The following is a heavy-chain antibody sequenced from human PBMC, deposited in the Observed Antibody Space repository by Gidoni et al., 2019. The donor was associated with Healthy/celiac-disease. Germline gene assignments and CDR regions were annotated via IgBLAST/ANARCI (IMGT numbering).Heavy chain of an antibody. D-gene: IGHD4-17*01. CDR2: IKSKTDGGTT. J-gene: IGHJ3*02. Sequence: GGGSEQPGASLRPACAASGFTFSNAWMSWVRPAPGKGLEWVGRIKSKTDGGTTYYAAPVKGRFTISRDDSKNTLYLQMNSLKTEDTAVYYCTTDPAEYGDVAFDIWGQGTMVTVSS. V-gene: IGHV3-15*01. CDR3: TTDPAEYGDVAFDI. CDR1: GFTFSNAW.